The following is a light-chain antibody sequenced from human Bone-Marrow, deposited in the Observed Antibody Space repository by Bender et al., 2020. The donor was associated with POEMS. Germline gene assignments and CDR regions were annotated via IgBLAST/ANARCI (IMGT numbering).Light chain of an antibody. V-gene: IGLV3-25*02. Sequence: SYELTQPPSVSVSPGQTARITCSGDALPKQYAYWYQQKPGQAPVLVIYKDSERPSGIPERFSGSSSGTTVTLTISGAQAEDEADYYCNSRDTSGYHWVFGGGTKLTVL. CDR3: NSRDTSGYHWV. CDR1: ALPKQY. J-gene: IGLJ3*02. CDR2: KDS.